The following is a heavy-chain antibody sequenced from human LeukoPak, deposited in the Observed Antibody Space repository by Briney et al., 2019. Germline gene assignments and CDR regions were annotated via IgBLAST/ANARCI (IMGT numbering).Heavy chain of an antibody. CDR2: IWYDGSNK. D-gene: IGHD5-18*01. CDR1: GFTFSNYG. Sequence: GGSLRLSCAASGFTFSNYGMHWVRKAPGKGLEWVAVIWYDGSNKYYADSVKGRFTISRDNSKNTLYLQMNSLRAEDTAVYYCARGKAMVIFDYWGQGTLVTVSS. V-gene: IGHV3-33*01. J-gene: IGHJ4*02. CDR3: ARGKAMVIFDY.